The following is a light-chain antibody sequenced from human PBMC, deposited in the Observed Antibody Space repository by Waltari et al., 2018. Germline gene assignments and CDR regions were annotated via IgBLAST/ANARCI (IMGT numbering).Light chain of an antibody. V-gene: IGKV2-30*02. CDR1: RSLVHSDGNTR. CDR3: AQTTFWPHT. CDR2: HVS. Sequence: DVVLPQFPLSLPVSLGQPASISCRSTRSLVHSDGNTRLAWFHHRPGQSPRRLIYHVSKRESGVPDRFSGSGSDTGFTLRITRVEAEDVGIYYCAQTTFWPHTFGQGTKLEI. J-gene: IGKJ2*01.